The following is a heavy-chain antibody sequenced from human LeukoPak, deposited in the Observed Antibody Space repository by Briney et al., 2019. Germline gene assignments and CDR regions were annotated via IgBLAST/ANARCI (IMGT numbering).Heavy chain of an antibody. J-gene: IGHJ4*02. V-gene: IGHV4-34*01. Sequence: RTSETLSLTCAVYGGSFSDYYWSWLRQPPGKGLEWIGEINHSGSTNYNPSLRSRVTISVDTSKNHFSLNLSSVTAADTAVYYCARQPTSLYTIYKVGPDYWGQGTMVTVSS. CDR3: ARQPTSLYTIYKVGPDY. CDR1: GGSFSDYY. D-gene: IGHD5/OR15-5a*01. CDR2: INHSGST.